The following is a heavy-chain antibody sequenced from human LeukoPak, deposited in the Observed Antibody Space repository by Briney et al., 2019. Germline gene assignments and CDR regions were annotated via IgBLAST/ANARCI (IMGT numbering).Heavy chain of an antibody. Sequence: GGSLRLSCAASGFTFSSYSMNWVRQAPGKGLEWVSYISSSSSTIYYADSVKGRFTISRDNAKNSLYLQMNSLRAEDTALYYCARGRAGYSGNDYFDYWGQGTLVTVSS. V-gene: IGHV3-48*01. CDR3: ARGRAGYSGNDYFDY. D-gene: IGHD5-12*01. CDR1: GFTFSSYS. CDR2: ISSSSSTI. J-gene: IGHJ4*02.